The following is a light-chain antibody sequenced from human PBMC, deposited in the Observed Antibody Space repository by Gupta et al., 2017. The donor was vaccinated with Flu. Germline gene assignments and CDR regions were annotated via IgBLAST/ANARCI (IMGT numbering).Light chain of an antibody. CDR2: DVT. J-gene: IGLJ2*01. Sequence: TSSDIASYHYVSWYQQHPGKAPKLLIYDVTNRPSGISNRFSGSKSGDTASLTISGLQGEDEADYYCSSCTSSTTLVFGGGTKLTVL. V-gene: IGLV2-14*01. CDR3: SSCTSSTTLV. CDR1: SSDIASYHY.